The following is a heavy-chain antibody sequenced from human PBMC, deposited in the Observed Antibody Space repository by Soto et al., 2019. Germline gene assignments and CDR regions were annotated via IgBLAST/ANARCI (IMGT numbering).Heavy chain of an antibody. V-gene: IGHV3-23*01. CDR3: AKDLKTTVVRAYDY. CDR1: GFTFSSYA. D-gene: IGHD4-17*01. Sequence: GGSLRLSCAASGFTFSSYAMTWVRQAPGKGPEWVSVISSTGSTTYYADSVKGRFTISRDNSKNTLYLQMNSLTVEDTAIYYCAKDLKTTVVRAYDYWGQGTLVTVSS. J-gene: IGHJ4*02. CDR2: ISSTGSTT.